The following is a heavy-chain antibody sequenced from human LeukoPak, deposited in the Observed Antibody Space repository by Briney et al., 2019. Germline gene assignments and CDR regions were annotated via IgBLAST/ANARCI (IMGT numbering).Heavy chain of an antibody. Sequence: TSETLSLTCTVSGGSISSYYWSWIRQPAGKGLEWIGRTYTSGSTNYNPSLKSRVTMSVDTSKNQYSLKLSSVTAADTAVYYCARVKSFGGAAGFRWFDPWGQGTLVTVSS. V-gene: IGHV4-4*07. D-gene: IGHD6-13*01. CDR2: TYTSGST. CDR1: GGSISSYY. CDR3: ARVKSFGGAAGFRWFDP. J-gene: IGHJ5*02.